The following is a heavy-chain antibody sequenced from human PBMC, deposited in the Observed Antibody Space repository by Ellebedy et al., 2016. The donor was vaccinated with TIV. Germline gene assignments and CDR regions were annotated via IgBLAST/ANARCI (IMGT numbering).Heavy chain of an antibody. CDR1: GYTFTSYG. V-gene: IGHV1-18*01. D-gene: IGHD2/OR15-2a*01. J-gene: IGHJ6*02. CDR2: ISAYNGNT. Sequence: ASVKVSXXASGYTFTSYGISWVRQAPGQGLEWMGWISAYNGNTNYAQKLQGRVTMTTDTSTSTAYMELRSLRSDDTAVYYCARDNKSPYYYYGMDVWGQGTTVTVSS. CDR3: ARDNKSPYYYYGMDV.